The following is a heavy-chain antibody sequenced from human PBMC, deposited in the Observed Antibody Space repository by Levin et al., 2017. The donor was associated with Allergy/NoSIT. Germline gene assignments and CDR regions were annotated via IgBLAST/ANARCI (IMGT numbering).Heavy chain of an antibody. CDR2: ISAYNGNT. V-gene: IGHV1-18*01. Sequence: GESLKISCKASGYTFTSYGISWVRQAPGQGLEWMGWISAYNGNTNYAQKLQGRVTMTTDTSTSTAYMELRSLRSDDTAVYYCAREAGGMVTGWGYYYYGMDVWGQGTTVTVSS. CDR1: GYTFTSYG. J-gene: IGHJ6*02. D-gene: IGHD5-18*01. CDR3: AREAGGMVTGWGYYYYGMDV.